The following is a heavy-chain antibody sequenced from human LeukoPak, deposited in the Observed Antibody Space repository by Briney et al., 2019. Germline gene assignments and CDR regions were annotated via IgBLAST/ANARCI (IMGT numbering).Heavy chain of an antibody. CDR1: GFTFSGSG. V-gene: IGHV3-30*02. D-gene: IGHD3-3*01. CDR3: ARDYDFWSGYYSPTRGYFGY. J-gene: IGHJ4*02. Sequence: GGSLRLSCAASGFTFSGSGMHWVRQAPGKGLEWVTSIRYDGSNKYYTDSVKGRFTISRDNSKNTLYLQMDSLRAEDTAVYYCARDYDFWSGYYSPTRGYFGYWGQGTLVTVSS. CDR2: IRYDGSNK.